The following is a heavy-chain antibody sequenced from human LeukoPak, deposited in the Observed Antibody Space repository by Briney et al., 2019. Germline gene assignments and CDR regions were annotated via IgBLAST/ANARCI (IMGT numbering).Heavy chain of an antibody. V-gene: IGHV1-46*01. D-gene: IGHD4-23*01. Sequence: PGASVKVSCKASGYIFTNHYMHWVRQAPGQGLEWMGLINPSGSSTLYAEKFRGRIIMTRDMSTATDYMELSSLRSEVTAVYYCARDNSIADRGWWFDPWGQGTLVTVSS. CDR3: ARDNSIADRGWWFDP. CDR2: INPSGSST. CDR1: GYIFTNHY. J-gene: IGHJ5*02.